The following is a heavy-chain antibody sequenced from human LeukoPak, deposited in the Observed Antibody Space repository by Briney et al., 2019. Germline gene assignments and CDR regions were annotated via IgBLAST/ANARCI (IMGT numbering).Heavy chain of an antibody. CDR3: ARAGHTGYY. Sequence: ASVKVSCKVSGYTLTELSMHWVRQAPGKGLEWMGGFDPEDGETIYAQKFQGRVTMTTDTSTSTAYMELRSLRSDDTAVYYCARAGHTGYYWGQGTLVTVSS. J-gene: IGHJ4*02. CDR2: FDPEDGET. V-gene: IGHV1-24*01. CDR1: GYTLTELS. D-gene: IGHD5-12*01.